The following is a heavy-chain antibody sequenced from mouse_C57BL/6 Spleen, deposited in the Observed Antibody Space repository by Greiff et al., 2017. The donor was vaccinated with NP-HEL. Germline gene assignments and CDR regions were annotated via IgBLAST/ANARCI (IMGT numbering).Heavy chain of an antibody. J-gene: IGHJ2*01. V-gene: IGHV5-17*01. CDR1: GFTFSDNG. D-gene: IGHD4-1*01. Sequence: EVKVVESGGGLVKPGGSLKLSCAASGFTFSDNGMHWVRQAPEKGLEWVAYISSGSSTIYYADTVKGRFTISRDNAKNTLFLQMTSLRSEDTAMYYCARGSWDVDYFDYWGQGSTLPVSS. CDR2: ISSGSSTI. CDR3: ARGSWDVDYFDY.